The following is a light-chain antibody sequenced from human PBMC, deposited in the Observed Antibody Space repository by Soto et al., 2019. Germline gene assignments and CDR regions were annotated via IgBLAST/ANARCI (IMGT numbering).Light chain of an antibody. Sequence: EIVLTQSPATLSLSPGERATLSCRASQSVSTFLAWYQQKPGQAPRLLIYYASNRATGIPPRFSGSGSGTDFPLTISSLEHADFAVYYCQQRSNWPRYTFGQGTKLEIK. CDR3: QQRSNWPRYT. CDR1: QSVSTF. V-gene: IGKV3-11*01. J-gene: IGKJ2*01. CDR2: YAS.